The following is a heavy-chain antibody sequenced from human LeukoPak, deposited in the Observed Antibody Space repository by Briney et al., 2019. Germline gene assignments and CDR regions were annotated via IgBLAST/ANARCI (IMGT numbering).Heavy chain of an antibody. J-gene: IGHJ3*02. CDR1: GGSVSSGSYY. V-gene: IGHV4-61*01. Sequence: SETLSLTCTVSGGSVSSGSYYWGWIRQPAGRGLEWLGFIYYSGSTNYNPSLKSRVTISVDTSKNQFSLKLSSVTAADTAVYYCARDSPYYYDSSTDAFDIWGQGTMVTVSS. D-gene: IGHD3-22*01. CDR2: IYYSGST. CDR3: ARDSPYYYDSSTDAFDI.